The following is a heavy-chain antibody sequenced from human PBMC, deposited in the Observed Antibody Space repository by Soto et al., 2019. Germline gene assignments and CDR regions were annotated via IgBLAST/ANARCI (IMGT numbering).Heavy chain of an antibody. Sequence: QLLESGPGLVEPSETLSLTCTVSGGSIRSSGYYWGWIRQPPGKGLEWIGSIYYLESTYYNPSLTSRLSISVDACKTQFSLKLSSVTAADSAVYFCARDMITFLTGAFDIWGRGTMVTVSS. D-gene: IGHD3-16*01. V-gene: IGHV4-39*01. J-gene: IGHJ3*02. CDR2: IYYLEST. CDR1: GGSIRSSGYY. CDR3: ARDMITFLTGAFDI.